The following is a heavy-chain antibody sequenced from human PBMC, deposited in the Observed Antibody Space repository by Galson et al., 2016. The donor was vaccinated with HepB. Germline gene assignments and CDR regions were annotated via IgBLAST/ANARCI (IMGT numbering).Heavy chain of an antibody. Sequence: SLRLFCAASGLTLNNFVINWIRQAPGKGLEWVSGISVSGDHVYYADSVKGRLTIYRENSKNTVYLQMNSLRAEDTAVYYCGRGSSGDVYNFGAYWGQGTRVTVSS. CDR1: GLTLNNFV. CDR3: GRGSSGDVYNFGAY. CDR2: ISVSGDHV. V-gene: IGHV3-23*01. D-gene: IGHD5-24*01. J-gene: IGHJ4*02.